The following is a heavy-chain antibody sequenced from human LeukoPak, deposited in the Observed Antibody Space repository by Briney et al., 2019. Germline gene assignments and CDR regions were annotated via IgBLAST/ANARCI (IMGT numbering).Heavy chain of an antibody. CDR1: GYTFTSYG. CDR3: ARTRLAVAGYYYYYGMDV. D-gene: IGHD6-19*01. Sequence: ASVKVSCKASGYTFTSYGISWVRQAPGQGLEWMGWISAYNGNTNYAQKLQGRVTMTTDTSTSTAYMGLRSLRSDDTAVYYCARTRLAVAGYYYYYGMDVWGQGTTVTVSS. V-gene: IGHV1-18*01. J-gene: IGHJ6*02. CDR2: ISAYNGNT.